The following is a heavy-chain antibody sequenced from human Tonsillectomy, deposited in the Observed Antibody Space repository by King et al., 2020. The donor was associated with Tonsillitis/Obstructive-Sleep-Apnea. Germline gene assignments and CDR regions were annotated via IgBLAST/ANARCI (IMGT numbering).Heavy chain of an antibody. D-gene: IGHD2-15*01. CDR2: INTNTGNP. V-gene: IGHV7-4-1*02. Sequence: QLVQSGSELKKPGASVKVSCKASGYTFTSYAMNWVRQAPGQGLEWMGWINTNTGNPTYAQGFTGRFVFSLATSVSTAYLQISSLKAEDTAVYYCARRYWSGGSRYLYYFDYWGQGTLVTVSS. J-gene: IGHJ4*02. CDR1: GYTFTSYA. CDR3: ARRYWSGGSRYLYYFDY.